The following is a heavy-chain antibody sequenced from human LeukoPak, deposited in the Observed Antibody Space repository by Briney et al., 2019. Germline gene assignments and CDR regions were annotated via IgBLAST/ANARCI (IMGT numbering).Heavy chain of an antibody. D-gene: IGHD3-22*01. V-gene: IGHV1-2*02. CDR2: INPNSGGT. CDR3: ARGQYYYDTAFPLHY. Sequence: GASVKVSCKASGYTFTGYYMHWVRQAPGQGLEWMGWINPNSGGTNYAQKFQGRVTMTRDTSITTAYMEVSRLKSDDTAVYFCARGQYYYDTAFPLHYWGQGTLVTVSS. CDR1: GYTFTGYY. J-gene: IGHJ4*02.